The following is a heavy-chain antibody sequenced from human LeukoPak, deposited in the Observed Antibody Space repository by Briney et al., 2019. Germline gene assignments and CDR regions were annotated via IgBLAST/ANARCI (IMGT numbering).Heavy chain of an antibody. D-gene: IGHD3-22*01. CDR3: ARDHVAYYDSSGYSPNYFDY. J-gene: IGHJ4*02. CDR2: ISSSSSYI. CDR1: GFTFSSYS. V-gene: IGHV3-21*01. Sequence: GGSLRLSCAAPGFTFSSYSMNWVRQAPGKGLEWVSSISSSSSYIYYADSVKGRFTISRDNAKNSLYLQMNSLRAEDTAVYYCARDHVAYYDSSGYSPNYFDYWGQESLVTVSS.